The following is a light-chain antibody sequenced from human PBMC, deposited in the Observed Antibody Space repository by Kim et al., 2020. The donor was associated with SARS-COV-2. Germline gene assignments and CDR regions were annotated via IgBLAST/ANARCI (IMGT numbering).Light chain of an antibody. CDR2: GAS. Sequence: SVSQGERATRACRASQSVSSNLAWYQQKPGQAPRLLIYGASTRATGIPARFSGSGSGTEFTLTISSLQSEDFAVYYCQQYNNWPQTFGQGTKLEI. CDR3: QQYNNWPQT. J-gene: IGKJ2*01. V-gene: IGKV3-15*01. CDR1: QSVSSN.